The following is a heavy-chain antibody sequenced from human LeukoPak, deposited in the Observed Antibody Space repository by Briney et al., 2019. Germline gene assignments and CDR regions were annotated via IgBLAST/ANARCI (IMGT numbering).Heavy chain of an antibody. Sequence: GGSLRLSCAASGFTFSSYSMNWVRQAPGKGLEWVSSISSSSYIYYADSVKGRFTISRDNAKNSLYLQMNSLRAEDTAVYYCARVGGVGYSYTNWFDPWGQGTLVTVSS. J-gene: IGHJ5*02. D-gene: IGHD5-18*01. V-gene: IGHV3-21*01. CDR1: GFTFSSYS. CDR2: ISSSSYI. CDR3: ARVGGVGYSYTNWFDP.